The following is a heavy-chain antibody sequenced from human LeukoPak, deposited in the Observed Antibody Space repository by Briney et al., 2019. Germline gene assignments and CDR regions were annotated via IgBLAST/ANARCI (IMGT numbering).Heavy chain of an antibody. V-gene: IGHV3-23*01. CDR3: AKSKYEVVVIRLFDY. D-gene: IGHD3-22*01. CDR1: GFTFSSYA. CDR2: ISGSGGST. J-gene: IGHJ4*02. Sequence: GGSLRLSCAASGFTFSSYAMSWVRQAPGKGLEWVSAISGSGGSTYYADSVKGRFTISRDNSKNTLYLQMNSLRADDTAVYYCAKSKYEVVVIRLFDYWGQGTLVTVSS.